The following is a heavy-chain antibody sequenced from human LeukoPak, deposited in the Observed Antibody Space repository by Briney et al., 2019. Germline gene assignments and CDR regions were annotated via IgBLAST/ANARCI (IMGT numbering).Heavy chain of an antibody. D-gene: IGHD6-13*01. Sequence: GGSLRLSCAAAGFTFSSYAMSWVRQAPGKGLEWVSAISGSGGSTYYADSVKGRFTISRDNSKNTLYLQMNSLSAEDTAVYYCAKRSIAAAGSFKSWGQGTLVTVSS. V-gene: IGHV3-23*01. J-gene: IGHJ5*02. CDR3: AKRSIAAAGSFKS. CDR1: GFTFSSYA. CDR2: ISGSGGST.